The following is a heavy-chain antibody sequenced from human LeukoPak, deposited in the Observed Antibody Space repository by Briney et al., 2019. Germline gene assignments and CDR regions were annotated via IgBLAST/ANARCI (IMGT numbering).Heavy chain of an antibody. CDR3: MRGGLPSST. D-gene: IGHD2-21*01. J-gene: IGHJ4*02. CDR1: GYTFSSYD. Sequence: VASVKVSCKASGYTFSSYDINWVRQATGQGLERMGWMNPSSGNTGYAQKFQGRVTVTKNTSISTAYMELSSLRSEDTGVYYCMRGGLPSSTRGQGTLVTVSS. V-gene: IGHV1-8*01. CDR2: MNPSSGNT.